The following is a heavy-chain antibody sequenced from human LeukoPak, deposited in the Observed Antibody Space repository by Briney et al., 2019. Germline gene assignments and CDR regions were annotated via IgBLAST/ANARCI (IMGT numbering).Heavy chain of an antibody. Sequence: GGSLRLSCAASGFTFTNFWMNWVRQTPGKGLMWVSRIQTDGSTRYAESVKGRFTISRDNAKNTVYLQMNSLRAEDTAVYYCAKDTSIGRYCTNGVCSPFDYWGQGTLVTVSS. V-gene: IGHV3-74*01. D-gene: IGHD2-8*01. CDR1: GFTFTNFW. CDR2: IQTDGST. J-gene: IGHJ4*02. CDR3: AKDTSIGRYCTNGVCSPFDY.